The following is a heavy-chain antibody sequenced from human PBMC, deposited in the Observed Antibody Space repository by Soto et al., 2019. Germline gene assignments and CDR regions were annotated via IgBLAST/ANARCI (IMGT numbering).Heavy chain of an antibody. CDR1: GGSISSGDYY. D-gene: IGHD3-22*01. Sequence: SETLSLTCTVSGGSISSGDYYWSWIRQPPGKGLEWIGYTYNSGSTHYNPSLKSRITISVDTSNNQFSLKLSSVTAADTAVYFCDRGGYHYDISGPIDYCGQGPLVTVYS. CDR3: DRGGYHYDISGPIDY. V-gene: IGHV4-30-4*01. CDR2: TYNSGST. J-gene: IGHJ4*02.